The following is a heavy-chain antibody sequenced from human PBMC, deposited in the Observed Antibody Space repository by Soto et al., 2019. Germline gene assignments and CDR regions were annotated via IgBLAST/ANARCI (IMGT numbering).Heavy chain of an antibody. Sequence: ETLSLTCAVYGGSGGSFSGYYWSWIRQPPGKGLEWIGEINHGGSTNYNPSLKSRVTISVDTSNNEFFLELSSVTAADTAVYYCARGLFSETHYSGGWYFFDYWGQGTLVTVSS. J-gene: IGHJ4*02. CDR1: GGSGGSFSGYY. D-gene: IGHD1-26*01. CDR3: ARGLFSETHYSGGWYFFDY. V-gene: IGHV4-34*01. CDR2: INHGGST.